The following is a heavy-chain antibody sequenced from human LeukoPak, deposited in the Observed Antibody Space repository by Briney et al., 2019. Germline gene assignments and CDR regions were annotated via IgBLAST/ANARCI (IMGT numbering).Heavy chain of an antibody. D-gene: IGHD5-18*01. V-gene: IGHV1-69*13. J-gene: IGHJ4*02. Sequence: SVKVSCKASGGTFSSYAISWVRQAPGQGLEWMGGIIPIFGTANYAQKFQGRVTITADESTSTAYMELSSLRSEDTAVYYCASTLYSYGRHFDYWGQGTLVTVSS. CDR3: ASTLYSYGRHFDY. CDR2: IIPIFGTA. CDR1: GGTFSSYA.